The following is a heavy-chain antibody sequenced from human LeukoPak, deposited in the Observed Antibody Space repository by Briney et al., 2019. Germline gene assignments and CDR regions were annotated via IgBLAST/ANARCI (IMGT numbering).Heavy chain of an antibody. Sequence: SETLSLTCTVSGGSTSSNAYYWGWIRQPPGKGLEWIGSIYYSGSTYYNPSLKSRVTISVDTSKNQFSLRLNSVTAADTAMYYCARHIKADKLWGYWGQGTLVTVSS. V-gene: IGHV4-39*01. CDR3: ARHIKADKLWGY. CDR1: GGSTSSNAYY. CDR2: IYYSGST. D-gene: IGHD3-10*01. J-gene: IGHJ4*02.